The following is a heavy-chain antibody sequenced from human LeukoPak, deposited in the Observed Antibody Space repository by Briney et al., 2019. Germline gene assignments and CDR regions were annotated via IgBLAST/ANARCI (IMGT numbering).Heavy chain of an antibody. CDR3: ARRPGHTWDMGNWFDP. Sequence: KSSQTLSLTCTVSGGSISSGGYYWSWIRQHPGKGLEWIGYIYHSGSTYYNPSLKSRVTISVNTSKNQFTLKLSSVTAADTAIYYCARRPGHTWDMGNWFDPWGQGTLVTVSS. CDR2: IYHSGST. V-gene: IGHV4-31*03. J-gene: IGHJ5*02. D-gene: IGHD1-26*01. CDR1: GGSISSGGYY.